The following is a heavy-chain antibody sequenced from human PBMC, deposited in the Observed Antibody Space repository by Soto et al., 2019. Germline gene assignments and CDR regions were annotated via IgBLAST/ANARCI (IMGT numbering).Heavy chain of an antibody. CDR2: INAGNGNT. Sequence: QVQLVQSGAEVKKPGASVKVSCKASGYTFTSYAMHWVRQAPGQRLEWMGWINAGNGNTKYSQKFQGRVTITRDTSASTAYMELSSLRSEDTAVYYCARDSKIHILWFDPWGQGTLVPGSS. CDR3: ARDSKIHILWFDP. V-gene: IGHV1-3*01. CDR1: GYTFTSYA. J-gene: IGHJ5*02.